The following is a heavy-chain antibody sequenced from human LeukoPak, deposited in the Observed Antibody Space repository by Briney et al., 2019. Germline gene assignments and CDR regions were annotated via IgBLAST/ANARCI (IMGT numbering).Heavy chain of an antibody. J-gene: IGHJ4*02. Sequence: GGSLRLSCAASGFTFSSYSMNWVRQAPGKGLEWVAVISYDGSNKYYADSVKGRFTISRDNSKNTLYLQMNSLRSEDTAVYYCASGYSYGSAFDYWGQGTLVTVSS. CDR1: GFTFSSYS. CDR2: ISYDGSNK. D-gene: IGHD5-18*01. V-gene: IGHV3-30*03. CDR3: ASGYSYGSAFDY.